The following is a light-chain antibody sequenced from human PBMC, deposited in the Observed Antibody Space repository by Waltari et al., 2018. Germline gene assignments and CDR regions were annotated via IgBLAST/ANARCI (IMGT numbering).Light chain of an antibody. CDR2: SAS. CDR3: PQSQSVPWT. CDR1: ASIGIN. Sequence: EIVLTQSPEFQSVTPKEKVTITCRARASIGINLHWYQQKPHQSPKHLIKSASQTFTGVPGKFSGSGAGTEFILTINCPEAEDAATYFCPQSQSVPWTFGPGTKVEI. J-gene: IGKJ1*01. V-gene: IGKV6-21*01.